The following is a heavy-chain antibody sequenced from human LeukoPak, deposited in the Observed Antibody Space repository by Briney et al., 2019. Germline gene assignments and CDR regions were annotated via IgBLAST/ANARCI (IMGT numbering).Heavy chain of an antibody. D-gene: IGHD3-3*01. Sequence: SETLSLTCTVSGGSISSSSYYWGWIRQPPGTGLEWIGSIYYSGSTYYNPSLKSRVTISVDTSKNQFSLKLSSVTAADTAVYYCARGQGLRFLEWVPRYYFDYWGQGTLVTVSS. CDR3: ARGQGLRFLEWVPRYYFDY. CDR1: GGSISSSSYY. J-gene: IGHJ4*02. V-gene: IGHV4-39*01. CDR2: IYYSGST.